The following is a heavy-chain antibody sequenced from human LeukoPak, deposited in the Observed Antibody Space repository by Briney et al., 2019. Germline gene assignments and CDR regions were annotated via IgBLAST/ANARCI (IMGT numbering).Heavy chain of an antibody. CDR3: AKDFRYSGSYSAYDAFDI. D-gene: IGHD1-26*01. V-gene: IGHV3-23*01. CDR1: GFTFSSHA. J-gene: IGHJ3*02. CDR2: TSGSGGST. Sequence: GGSLRLSCTASGFTFSSHAMSWVRQAPGEGLEWVSGTSGSGGSTYYADSVKGRFTISRDNSKNTLYLQVTSLRAEDTAIYYCAKDFRYSGSYSAYDAFDIWGQGTMVTVSS.